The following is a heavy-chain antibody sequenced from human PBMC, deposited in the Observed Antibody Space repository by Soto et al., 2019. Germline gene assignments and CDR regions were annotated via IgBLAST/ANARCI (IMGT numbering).Heavy chain of an antibody. CDR1: GYSFTSYW. Sequence: LKISCKGSGYSFTSYWISWVRQMPGKGLEWMGRIDPSDSYTNYSPSFQGHVTISADKSISTAYLQWSSLKASDTAMYYCARQMVGATTVPYYYYGMDVWGHGTTVTVSS. CDR2: IDPSDSYT. J-gene: IGHJ6*02. D-gene: IGHD1-26*01. CDR3: ARQMVGATTVPYYYYGMDV. V-gene: IGHV5-10-1*01.